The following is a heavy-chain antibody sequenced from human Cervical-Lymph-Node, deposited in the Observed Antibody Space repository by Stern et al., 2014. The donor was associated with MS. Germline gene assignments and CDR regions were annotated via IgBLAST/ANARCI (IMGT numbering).Heavy chain of an antibody. D-gene: IGHD2/OR15-2a*01. V-gene: IGHV4-4*02. CDR2: IYHSGAS. Sequence: QLQLQESGPGLVKPSGTLSLTCAVSGGSVSSTNWWSWVRQSPGTGLEWIGNIYHSGASNYRPSLRSRVSISLDNSQNHLSLHLTSVTAADTAVYYCARERQQYCNSEGCSYWYFDLWGRGTLVTVSS. CDR1: GGSVSSTNW. CDR3: ARERQQYCNSEGCSYWYFDL. J-gene: IGHJ2*01.